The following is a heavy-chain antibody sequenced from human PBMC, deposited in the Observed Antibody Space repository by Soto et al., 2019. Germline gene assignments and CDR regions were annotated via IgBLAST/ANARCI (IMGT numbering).Heavy chain of an antibody. CDR1: GGTFSSYT. J-gene: IGHJ6*02. Sequence: ASVKVSCKASGGTFSSYTISWVRQAPGQGLEWMGRIIPILGIANYAQKFQGRVTITADKSTSTAYMELSSLRSEDTAVYYCASVGGTTDRPSYYYYGMDVWGQGTTVTVSS. D-gene: IGHD3-16*01. CDR2: IIPILGIA. CDR3: ASVGGTTDRPSYYYYGMDV. V-gene: IGHV1-69*02.